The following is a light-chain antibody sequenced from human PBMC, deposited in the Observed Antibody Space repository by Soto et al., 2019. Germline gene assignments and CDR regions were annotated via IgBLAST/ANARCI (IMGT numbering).Light chain of an antibody. CDR1: SSDVGGYNY. J-gene: IGLJ1*01. Sequence: QSVLTQPASVSGSPGQSITISCTGTSSDVGGYNYVSWYQQHPGKAPKLMIYAVSNRPSGVSNRFSGSKSGNTASLTISGLQAEDEADYYCSSYTSSTTQVFGTGTKLTVL. CDR3: SSYTSSTTQV. CDR2: AVS. V-gene: IGLV2-14*01.